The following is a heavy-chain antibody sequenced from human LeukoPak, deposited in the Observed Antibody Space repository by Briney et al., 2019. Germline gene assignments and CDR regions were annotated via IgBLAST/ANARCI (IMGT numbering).Heavy chain of an antibody. J-gene: IGHJ3*02. Sequence: PGGSLRLSCAASGFTFSSYGMHWVRQAPGKGLKWVAFIRYDGSNKYYADSVKGRFTISRDNSKNTLYLQMNSLRAEDTAVYYCAKESTKGRYCSSTSCSRGAFDIWGQGTMVAVSS. CDR3: AKESTKGRYCSSTSCSRGAFDI. V-gene: IGHV3-30*02. D-gene: IGHD2-2*01. CDR2: IRYDGSNK. CDR1: GFTFSSYG.